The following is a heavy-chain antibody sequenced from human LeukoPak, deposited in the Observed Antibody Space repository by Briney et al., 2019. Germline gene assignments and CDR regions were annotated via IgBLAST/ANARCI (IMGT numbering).Heavy chain of an antibody. J-gene: IGHJ4*02. V-gene: IGHV3-74*01. D-gene: IGHD6-19*01. CDR2: INTDGSTT. CDR3: ARGTGAVAGD. Sequence: GGSLRLSCAASGFTFSSFWMHWVRQAPGKGLVWVSRINTDGSTTTYADSVKGRFTISRDNAKNTLYLQMNSLRAEDTAAYYCARGTGAVAGDWGQGTLVTVSS. CDR1: GFTFSSFW.